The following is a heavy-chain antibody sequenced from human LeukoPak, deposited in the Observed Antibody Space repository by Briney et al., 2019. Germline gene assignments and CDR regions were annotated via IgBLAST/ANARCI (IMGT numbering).Heavy chain of an antibody. V-gene: IGHV3-30-3*01. CDR2: MSYDGSNK. CDR3: ARDASSSVGWFDP. Sequence: GGSLRLSCAASGFTFSSYAMHWVRQAPGKGLEWVAVMSYDGSNKYYADSVKSRFTISRDNSKNTLYLQMNSLRAEDTAVYYCARDASSSVGWFDPWGQGTLVTVSS. D-gene: IGHD2-2*01. CDR1: GFTFSSYA. J-gene: IGHJ5*02.